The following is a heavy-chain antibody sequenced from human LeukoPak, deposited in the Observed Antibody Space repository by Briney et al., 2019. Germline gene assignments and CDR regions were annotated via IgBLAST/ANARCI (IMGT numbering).Heavy chain of an antibody. CDR2: IYYSGST. J-gene: IGHJ6*02. D-gene: IGHD3-3*01. CDR1: GGSFSGYY. V-gene: IGHV4-30-4*01. Sequence: PSETLSLTCAVYGGSFSGYYWSWIRQPPGKGLEWIGYIYYSGSTYYNPSLKSRVTISVDTSKNQFPLKLSSVAAADTAVYYCARDSPYYDFWSGDYYYYGMDVWGQGTTVTVSS. CDR3: ARDSPYYDFWSGDYYYYGMDV.